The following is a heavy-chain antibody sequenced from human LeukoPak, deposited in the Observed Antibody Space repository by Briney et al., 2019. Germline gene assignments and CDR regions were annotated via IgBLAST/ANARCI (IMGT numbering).Heavy chain of an antibody. Sequence: SETLSLTCTVSGGSISSYYWSWIRQPPGKGLEWIGYIYYSGSTNYNPSLKSRVTISVDTSKNQFSLKLSSVTAADTAVYYCARGHNYGRLWDYSGQGTLVTVSS. V-gene: IGHV4-59*01. CDR2: IYYSGST. J-gene: IGHJ4*02. CDR3: ARGHNYGRLWDY. CDR1: GGSISSYY. D-gene: IGHD5-18*01.